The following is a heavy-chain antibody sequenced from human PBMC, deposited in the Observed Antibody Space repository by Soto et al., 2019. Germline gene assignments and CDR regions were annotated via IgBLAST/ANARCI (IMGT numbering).Heavy chain of an antibody. J-gene: IGHJ4*02. D-gene: IGHD2-15*01. CDR2: VHSSGGT. Sequence: TWETLCLTCTVSHGSITRGDYFWAWIRQPPGKGLEFIGSVHSSGGTYYSPSLKSRASISIDKSRNQFSLKLTSVNAGDTAVYFCASVVVGATRQTGSDHWGQGTLVTVSS. CDR1: HGSITRGDYF. CDR3: ASVVVGATRQTGSDH. V-gene: IGHV4-39*01.